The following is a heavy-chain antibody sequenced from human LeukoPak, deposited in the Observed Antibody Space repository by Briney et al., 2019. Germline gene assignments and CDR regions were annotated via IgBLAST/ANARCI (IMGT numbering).Heavy chain of an antibody. V-gene: IGHV1-2*02. Sequence: ASVKVSCKASGYTFTGYYMHWVRQAPGQGLEWMRWINPNSGGTNYAQKFQGRVTMTRDTSISTAYMELSRLRSDDTAVYYCARDHHSHYNWNDGGDVLGRDAEYFQHWGQGTLVTVSS. CDR3: ARDHHSHYNWNDGGDVLGRDAEYFQH. CDR1: GYTFTGYY. CDR2: INPNSGGT. D-gene: IGHD1-20*01. J-gene: IGHJ1*01.